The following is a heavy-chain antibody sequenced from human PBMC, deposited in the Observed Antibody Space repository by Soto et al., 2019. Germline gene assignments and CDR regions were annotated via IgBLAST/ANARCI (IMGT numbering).Heavy chain of an antibody. Sequence: ASVKVSCKASGYTFTSYGISWVRQAPGQGLEWMGWISAYNGNTNYAQKLQGRVTMTADTSTSTAYMELRSLRSDDTAVYYCARSVGYYYDSSGYSRVGYFDYWGQGTLVTVSS. CDR3: ARSVGYYYDSSGYSRVGYFDY. CDR2: ISAYNGNT. CDR1: GYTFTSYG. V-gene: IGHV1-18*04. J-gene: IGHJ4*02. D-gene: IGHD3-22*01.